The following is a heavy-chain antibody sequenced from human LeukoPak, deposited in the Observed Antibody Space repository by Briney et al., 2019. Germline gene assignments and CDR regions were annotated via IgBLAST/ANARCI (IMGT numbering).Heavy chain of an antibody. V-gene: IGHV3-21*01. J-gene: IGHJ4*02. Sequence: GGSLRLSCAASGFTFSSYGMNWVRQAPGKGLEWVSSISSSSSYIYYADSVKGRFTISRDNAKNSLYLQMNSLRVEDTAIYYCARVGDSYGYSGFDYWGQGTLVTVSS. D-gene: IGHD5-18*01. CDR1: GFTFSSYG. CDR2: ISSSSSYI. CDR3: ARVGDSYGYSGFDY.